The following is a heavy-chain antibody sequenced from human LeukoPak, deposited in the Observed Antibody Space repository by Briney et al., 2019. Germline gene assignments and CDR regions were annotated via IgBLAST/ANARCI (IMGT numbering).Heavy chain of an antibody. CDR2: IYYSGST. Sequence: SETLSLTCTVSGGSISSYYWSWIRQPPGKGLEWIGDIYYSGSTNYNPSLKSRVTISVDTSKNQFSLKLSSVTAADTAVYYCARQGLGYGDNDRDYWGQGTLVTV. CDR1: GGSISSYY. J-gene: IGHJ4*02. V-gene: IGHV4-59*08. D-gene: IGHD4-17*01. CDR3: ARQGLGYGDNDRDY.